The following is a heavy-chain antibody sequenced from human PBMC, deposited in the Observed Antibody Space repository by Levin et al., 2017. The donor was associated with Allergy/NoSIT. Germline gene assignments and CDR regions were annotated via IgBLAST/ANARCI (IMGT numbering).Heavy chain of an antibody. V-gene: IGHV3-21*01. CDR1: GFTFSSYS. CDR3: ARDGWSHTLSYYYYYGMDV. D-gene: IGHD2-15*01. Sequence: PGGSLRLSCAASGFTFSSYSMNWVRQAPGKGLEWVSSISSSSSYIYYADSVKGRFTISRDNAKNSLYLQMNSLRAEDTAVYYCARDGWSHTLSYYYYYGMDVWGQGTTVTVSS. J-gene: IGHJ6*02. CDR2: ISSSSSYI.